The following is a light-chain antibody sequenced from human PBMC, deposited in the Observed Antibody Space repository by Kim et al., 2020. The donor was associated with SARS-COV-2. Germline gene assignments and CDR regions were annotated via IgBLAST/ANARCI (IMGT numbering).Light chain of an antibody. CDR3: QQVNSLSMT. V-gene: IGKV1-5*01. Sequence: DIQMTQSPSTVSASVGDRVTITCRASQSISSWLAWYQQKPGKGPKLLIYNASSLESGVPSRFSGSRSGTEFTLTISSLQPEDFATYYCQQVNSLSMTFGQGTKVEIK. J-gene: IGKJ1*01. CDR2: NAS. CDR1: QSISSW.